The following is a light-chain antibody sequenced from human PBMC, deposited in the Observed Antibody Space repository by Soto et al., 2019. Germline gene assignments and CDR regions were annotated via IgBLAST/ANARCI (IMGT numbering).Light chain of an antibody. CDR3: SLHTSSGRLI. CDR1: TTDVGDDNS. V-gene: IGLV2-18*01. CDR2: DVN. Sequence: QSVLTQPPSVSGSPGQSVTISCTGTTTDVGDDNSVSWYQQAPDTAPKLIIYDVNNRPSGSPDRFSGSTSGNTDSLTISGRQAEDESDYYCSLHTSSGRLIFGPGTKVTVL. J-gene: IGLJ1*01.